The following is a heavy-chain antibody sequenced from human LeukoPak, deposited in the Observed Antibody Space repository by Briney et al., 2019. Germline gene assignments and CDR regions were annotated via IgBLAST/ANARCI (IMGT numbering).Heavy chain of an antibody. V-gene: IGHV3-33*01. D-gene: IGHD6-19*01. CDR1: GFTFSSYG. CDR2: IWYDGSNN. Sequence: PGRSLRLSCAASGFTFSSYGMHWVRQAPGKGLAWVAVIWYDGSNNYYADSVKGRFTISRDNSRNTLYLQMNSLRAEDTAVYYCARVWGSSGLDYWGQGTLVTVSS. CDR3: ARVWGSSGLDY. J-gene: IGHJ4*02.